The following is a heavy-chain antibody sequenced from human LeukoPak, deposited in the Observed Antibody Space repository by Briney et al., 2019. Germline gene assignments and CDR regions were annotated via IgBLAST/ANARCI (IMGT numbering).Heavy chain of an antibody. J-gene: IGHJ4*02. CDR2: IYWDDDK. CDR1: GFSLSTSGVG. V-gene: IGHV2-5*02. D-gene: IGHD2-8*01. Sequence: SGPTLVKPTQTPTLTCTFSGFSLSTSGVGVGWIRQPPGKALEWLALIYWDDDKRYSPSLKSRLTITKDTSKNQVVLTMTNMDPVDTATYYCARIRYCTNGVCYKEPIYYFDYWGQGTLVTVSS. CDR3: ARIRYCTNGVCYKEPIYYFDY.